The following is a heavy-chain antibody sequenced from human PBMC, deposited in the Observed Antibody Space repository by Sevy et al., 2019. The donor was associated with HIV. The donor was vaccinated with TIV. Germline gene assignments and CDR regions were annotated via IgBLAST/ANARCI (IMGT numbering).Heavy chain of an antibody. Sequence: GGFLRLSCAASGFTFSNAWMSWVRQAPGKGLEWIGRIKGKIYDGTIDYAAPVKGRFTISRDDSKNTLYLQMNSLKTEDTIAYYCTTDSWSQEDYYDYWGQGTLVTVSS. CDR3: TTDSWSQEDYYDY. CDR2: IKGKIYDGTI. J-gene: IGHJ4*02. D-gene: IGHD6-13*01. CDR1: GFTFSNAW. V-gene: IGHV3-15*01.